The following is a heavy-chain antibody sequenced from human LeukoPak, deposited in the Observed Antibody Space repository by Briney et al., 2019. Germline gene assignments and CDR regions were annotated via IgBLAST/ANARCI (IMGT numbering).Heavy chain of an antibody. Sequence: SETLSLTCAVYGGSFSGYYWSWIRQPPGKGLEWIGEINHSGSTNYNPSLKSRVTISVDTSKNQFSLKLSPVTAADTAVYYCARSQLERRGYFDYWGQGTLVTVSS. V-gene: IGHV4-34*01. D-gene: IGHD1-1*01. CDR2: INHSGST. CDR3: ARSQLERRGYFDY. J-gene: IGHJ4*02. CDR1: GGSFSGYY.